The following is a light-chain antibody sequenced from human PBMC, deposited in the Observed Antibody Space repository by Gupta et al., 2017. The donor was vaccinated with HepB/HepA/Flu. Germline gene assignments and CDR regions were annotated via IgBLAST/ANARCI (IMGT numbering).Light chain of an antibody. CDR3: QQYDNFPPFT. Sequence: DIQMTQSPSSLSASVGDRVTITCQASQDISDFLNWYQQKPGKAPKLLIYGASNLETGVPSRFSGSGAGTDFTLTISSRQPEDIATYYCQQYDNFPPFTFGHGTKVDVK. V-gene: IGKV1-33*01. CDR2: GAS. J-gene: IGKJ3*01. CDR1: QDISDF.